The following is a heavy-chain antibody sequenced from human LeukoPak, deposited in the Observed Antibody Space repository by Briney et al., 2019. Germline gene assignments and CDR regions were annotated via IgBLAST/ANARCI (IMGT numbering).Heavy chain of an antibody. CDR3: ARLSGYSSGHYYSDY. Sequence: SETLSLTCTVSGGSVSSDYWSWIRQPPGKGQEWIGYIYYRGSTNYNPSLKSRVTISVDTSKNQFSLKLSSVTAADTAVYYCARLSGYSSGHYYSDYWGQGTLVTVSS. CDR2: IYYRGST. J-gene: IGHJ4*02. D-gene: IGHD3-22*01. CDR1: GGSVSSDY. V-gene: IGHV4-59*02.